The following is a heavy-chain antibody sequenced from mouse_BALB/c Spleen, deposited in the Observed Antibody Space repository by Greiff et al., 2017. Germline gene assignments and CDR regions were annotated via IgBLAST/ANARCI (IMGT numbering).Heavy chain of an antibody. CDR2: ISSGSSTI. D-gene: IGHD1-1*01. V-gene: IGHV5-17*02. Sequence: EVHLVESGGGLVQPGGSRKLSCAASGFTFSSFGMHWVRQAPEKGLEWVAYISSGSSTIYYADTVKGRFTISRDNPKNTLFLQMTSLRSEDTAMYYCARWGSRRYYFDYWGQGTTLTVSS. CDR3: ARWGSRRYYFDY. J-gene: IGHJ2*01. CDR1: GFTFSSFG.